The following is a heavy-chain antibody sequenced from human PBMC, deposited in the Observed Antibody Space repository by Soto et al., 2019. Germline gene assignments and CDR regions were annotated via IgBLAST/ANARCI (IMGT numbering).Heavy chain of an antibody. D-gene: IGHD6-13*01. Sequence: QVQLQESGPGLVKPSETLSLTCTVSGGSISSYYWSWIRQPPGKGLEWIGYIYYSGSTNYNPSLKSRVTISVDTSKNQFSLKLSSVTAADTAVYYCARGLSPAGTWGYWGQGTLVTVSS. CDR1: GGSISSYY. J-gene: IGHJ4*02. CDR2: IYYSGST. V-gene: IGHV4-59*01. CDR3: ARGLSPAGTWGY.